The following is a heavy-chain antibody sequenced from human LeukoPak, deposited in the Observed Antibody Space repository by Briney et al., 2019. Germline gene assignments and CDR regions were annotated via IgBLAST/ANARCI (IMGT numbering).Heavy chain of an antibody. CDR2: SSSSGSTI. CDR3: VRRRDFIDY. V-gene: IGHV3-11*01. J-gene: IGHJ4*02. D-gene: IGHD3/OR15-3a*01. CDR1: GFTLSDYY. Sequence: GGSLRLSCAASGFTLSDYYMSWIRQAPGKGLEWVSYSSSSGSTIYYADSVKGRFAISRDNAKNSLYLQMNSLRAEDTAVYYCVRRRDFIDYWGQGTLVTVSS.